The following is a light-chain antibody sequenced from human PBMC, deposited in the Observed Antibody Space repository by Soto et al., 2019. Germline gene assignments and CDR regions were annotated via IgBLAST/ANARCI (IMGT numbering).Light chain of an antibody. J-gene: IGKJ4*01. CDR3: QQYGSSRLT. Sequence: EIVLTQSPGTLSLSPGERATLSCRASQSVSSSYLAWYQQKPGQAPRLLIYGASSRATGIPDRFSGSGSGTDFTLTISRLEPWDFAVYYCQQYGSSRLTFGGGTKVEIK. V-gene: IGKV3-20*01. CDR1: QSVSSSY. CDR2: GAS.